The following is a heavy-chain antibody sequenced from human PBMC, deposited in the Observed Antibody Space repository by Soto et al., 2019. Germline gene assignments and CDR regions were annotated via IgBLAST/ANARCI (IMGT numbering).Heavy chain of an antibody. CDR2: IYYSGST. D-gene: IGHD6-19*01. J-gene: IGHJ5*02. CDR3: ARGVAGTGWFDP. Sequence: QVQLQESGPGLVKPSQTLSLTCTVSGGSISSGGYYWSWIRQHPGKGLEWIGYIYYSGSTYYNPSLKSRVTISVDTAKNQFSLKLSSVTAADTAVYYCARGVAGTGWFDPWGQGTLVTVSS. V-gene: IGHV4-31*03. CDR1: GGSISSGGYY.